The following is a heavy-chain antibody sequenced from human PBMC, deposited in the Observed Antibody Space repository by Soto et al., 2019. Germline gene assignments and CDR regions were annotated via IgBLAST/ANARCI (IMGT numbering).Heavy chain of an antibody. CDR3: ARAPYYYDSSGYYYGWFGP. Sequence: GASVKVSCKASGGTFSSYAISWVRQAPGQGLEWMGGIIPIFGTANYAQKFQGRVTITADESTSTAYMELSGLRSEDTAVYYCARAPYYYDSSGYYYGWFGPWGQGTLVTVSS. V-gene: IGHV1-69*13. J-gene: IGHJ5*02. CDR1: GGTFSSYA. D-gene: IGHD3-22*01. CDR2: IIPIFGTA.